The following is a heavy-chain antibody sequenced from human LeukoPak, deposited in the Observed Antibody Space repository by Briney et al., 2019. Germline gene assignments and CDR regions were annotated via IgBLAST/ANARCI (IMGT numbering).Heavy chain of an antibody. CDR3: ARGIGVPYMDV. CDR1: GFTFSDYY. Sequence: GGSLRLSCAASGFTFSDYYMSWLRQAPGQGLEWVSYISSSGSTIHYADSVKGRFTISRDNAKNSLYLQMNSLRAKDTAVYYCARGIGVPYMDVWGKGTTVTVSS. CDR2: ISSSGSTI. J-gene: IGHJ6*03. V-gene: IGHV3-11*04. D-gene: IGHD1-1*01.